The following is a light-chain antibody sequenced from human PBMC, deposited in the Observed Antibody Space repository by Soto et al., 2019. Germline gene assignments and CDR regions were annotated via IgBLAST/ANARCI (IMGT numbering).Light chain of an antibody. V-gene: IGLV2-14*01. J-gene: IGLJ2*01. CDR3: NSYTSSSTRV. CDR1: SSDVGGYNY. CDR2: EVN. Sequence: HSVLTQPASVSGSPGQSITISCTGTSSDVGGYNYVSWYQQHPGKAPKLLIYEVNNRPSGVSNRFSGSKSGNTASLTISGLQAEDEADYYCNSYTSSSTRVFGGGTKLTVL.